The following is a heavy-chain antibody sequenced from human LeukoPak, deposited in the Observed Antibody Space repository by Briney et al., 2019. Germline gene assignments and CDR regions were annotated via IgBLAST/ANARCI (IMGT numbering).Heavy chain of an antibody. CDR1: GFTFSSYA. D-gene: IGHD3-10*01. V-gene: IGHV3-30*04. Sequence: GSLRLSCAASGFTFSSYAMHWVRQAPGKGLEWVAVISYDGSNKYYADSVKGRFTISRDNSNNTLYLQMNSLRAEDTAVYYCARDPGSRFNYGSGSYWFDPWGQGTLVTVSS. J-gene: IGHJ5*02. CDR3: ARDPGSRFNYGSGSYWFDP. CDR2: ISYDGSNK.